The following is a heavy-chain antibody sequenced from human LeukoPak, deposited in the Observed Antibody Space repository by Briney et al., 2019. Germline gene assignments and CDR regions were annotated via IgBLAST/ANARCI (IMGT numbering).Heavy chain of an antibody. CDR3: ARRQFRGFGGLLDWFDP. V-gene: IGHV4-61*02. CDR1: GGSISSGSYY. J-gene: IGHJ5*02. Sequence: PSETLPLTCTVSGGSISSGSYYWSWIRQPAGKGLEWIGRIYTSGSTNYNPSLKSRVTISVDTSKNQFSLKLSSVTAADTAVYYCARRQFRGFGGLLDWFDPWGQGTLVTVSS. CDR2: IYTSGST. D-gene: IGHD3-3*01.